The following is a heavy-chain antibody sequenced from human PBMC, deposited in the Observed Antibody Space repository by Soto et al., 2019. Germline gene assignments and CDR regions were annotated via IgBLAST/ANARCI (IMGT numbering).Heavy chain of an antibody. Sequence: EVQLVESGGGLVQPGGSLRLSCAASGYPFSRHWIHWVRQAPGQGPVGVSRISPDGTVTDYADFVEGRFTISRDNAQNTLYLQMSSLRAEDTAVYYCARPRSMSSSGFDIRGQGTMVIVSS. V-gene: IGHV3-74*01. D-gene: IGHD1-26*01. CDR3: ARPRSMSSSGFDI. CDR2: ISPDGTVT. J-gene: IGHJ3*02. CDR1: GYPFSRHW.